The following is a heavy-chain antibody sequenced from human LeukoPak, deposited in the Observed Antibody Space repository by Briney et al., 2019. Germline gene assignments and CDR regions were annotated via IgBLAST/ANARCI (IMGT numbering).Heavy chain of an antibody. J-gene: IGHJ3*02. D-gene: IGHD2-2*01. CDR1: GYSFTSYW. CDR2: IYPGDSDT. CDR3: ARLTGYCSSTSCYPGAFDI. V-gene: IGHV5-51*01. Sequence: GESLKISCKGSGYSFTSYWIGWVRQMPGKGLEWMGIIYPGDSDTRYSPSFQGRVTISADKSISTAYLQWSSLKALDTAMYYCARLTGYCSSTSCYPGAFDIWGQGTMVTVSS.